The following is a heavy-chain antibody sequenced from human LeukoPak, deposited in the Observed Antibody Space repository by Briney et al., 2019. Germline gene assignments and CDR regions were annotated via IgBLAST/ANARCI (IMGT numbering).Heavy chain of an antibody. V-gene: IGHV1-2*02. Sequence: ASVKVSCKASGYTFTSYYMHWVRQAPGQGLEWMGWINPNSGGTNYAQKFQGGVTMTRDTSITTAYMELSSLRSDDTAVYYCVRYSLKDAFDIWGQGTMVTVSS. J-gene: IGHJ3*02. CDR3: VRYSLKDAFDI. D-gene: IGHD2-15*01. CDR1: GYTFTSYY. CDR2: INPNSGGT.